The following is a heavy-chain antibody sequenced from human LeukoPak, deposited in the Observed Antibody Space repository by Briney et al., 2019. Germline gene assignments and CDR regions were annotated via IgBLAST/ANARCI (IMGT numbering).Heavy chain of an antibody. Sequence: PSETLSLTCSVSGGSVSSNGYYWNWIRQPPGKGLEWIGYIYYSGSTNYNPSLKSRVTISVDTSKNQFSLKLSSVTAADTAVYYCARGRDYDFWSGYVGYYFDYWGQGTLVTVSS. D-gene: IGHD3-3*01. CDR1: GGSVSSNGYY. V-gene: IGHV4-61*08. J-gene: IGHJ4*02. CDR3: ARGRDYDFWSGYVGYYFDY. CDR2: IYYSGST.